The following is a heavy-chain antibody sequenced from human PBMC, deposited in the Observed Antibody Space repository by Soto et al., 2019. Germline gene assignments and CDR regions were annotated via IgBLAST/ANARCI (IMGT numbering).Heavy chain of an antibody. V-gene: IGHV4-4*07. CDR1: GDSIHNYY. CDR3: ARGGAVATTAHFDH. J-gene: IGHJ4*02. D-gene: IGHD5-12*01. Sequence: SETLSLTCTVSGDSIHNYYCSWMRLPAGQGLEWIGRIYSNGNTYYNPSLKSRVSMSVDTSKNQFSLILKTVTAADTAVYYCARGGAVATTAHFDHWGQGTLVTVSS. CDR2: IYSNGNT.